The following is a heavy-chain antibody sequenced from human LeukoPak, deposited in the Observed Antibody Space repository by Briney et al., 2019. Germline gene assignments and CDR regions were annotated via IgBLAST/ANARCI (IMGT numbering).Heavy chain of an antibody. D-gene: IGHD3-10*01. CDR3: AKEGRITMVRGVIHFDY. J-gene: IGHJ4*02. CDR2: ISGSGGST. V-gene: IGHV3-23*01. CDR1: GFTFSSYA. Sequence: GGSLRLSCAASGFTFSSYAMSWVRQAPGKGLEWVSAISGSGGSTYYADSVKGRFTISRDNSKNTLYLQMNSLRAEDTAVYYCAKEGRITMVRGVIHFDYWGQGTLVTVSS.